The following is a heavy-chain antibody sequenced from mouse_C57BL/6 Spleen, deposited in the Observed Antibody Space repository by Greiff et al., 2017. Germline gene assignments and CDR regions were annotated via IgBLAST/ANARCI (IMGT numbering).Heavy chain of an antibody. CDR3: KRGGGLLFAY. J-gene: IGHJ3*01. V-gene: IGHV1-15*01. CDR2: IDPETGGT. CDR1: GYTFTDYE. Sequence: QVQLQQSGAELVRPGASVTLSCKASGYTFTDYEMHWVKQTPVHGLEWIGAIDPETGGTAYNQKFKGKAILTADKSSSTAYMELRGLTSEDSAVYYCKRGGGLLFAYWGQGTLVTVSA.